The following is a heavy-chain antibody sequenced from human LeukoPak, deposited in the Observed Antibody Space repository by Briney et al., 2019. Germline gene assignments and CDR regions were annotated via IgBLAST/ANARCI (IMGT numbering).Heavy chain of an antibody. J-gene: IGHJ3*02. Sequence: PSETLSLTCTVSGGSISSGDYYWRWIRQPPGTGLEWIGYIYYSGSTYYNPSLKSRVTISVDTSKNQFSLKLSSVTAADTAVYYCARGSSDCGGDCYGAFDIWGQGTMVTVSS. CDR2: IYYSGST. V-gene: IGHV4-30-4*01. CDR3: ARGSSDCGGDCYGAFDI. D-gene: IGHD2-21*02. CDR1: GGSISSGDYY.